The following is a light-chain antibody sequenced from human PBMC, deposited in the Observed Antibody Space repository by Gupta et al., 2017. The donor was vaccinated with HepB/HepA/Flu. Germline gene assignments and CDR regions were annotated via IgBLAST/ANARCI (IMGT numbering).Light chain of an antibody. J-gene: IGKJ1*01. V-gene: IGKV1-5*03. CDR2: RES. CDR1: QSISSW. CDR3: RQYNGYSET. Sequence: DITLSQSPSTLSASVGDRVTITRRASQSISSWLAWLQQKPGQAPKLLIQRESILESGVPSRFCSSGAGTKVTLTISSLQPDEVAAYYCRQYNGYSETFGRGTKVEIK.